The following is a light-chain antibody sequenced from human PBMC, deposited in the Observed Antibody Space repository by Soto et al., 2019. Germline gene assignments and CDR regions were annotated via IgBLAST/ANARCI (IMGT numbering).Light chain of an antibody. CDR1: SSDVGNF. V-gene: IGLV2-14*01. CDR2: DVS. Sequence: QSALTQPASVSGSPGQSITISCTGTSSDVGNFVSWYRQHPGKAPKLMIYDVSSRPSGISDRFSGSKSGNTASLTISGLQSEDEADYYCCIYTGTTYTGVFGGGTKLTVL. J-gene: IGLJ3*02. CDR3: CIYTGTTYTGV.